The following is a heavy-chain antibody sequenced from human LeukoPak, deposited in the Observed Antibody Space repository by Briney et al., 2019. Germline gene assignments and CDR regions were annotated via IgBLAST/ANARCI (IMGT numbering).Heavy chain of an antibody. D-gene: IGHD3-3*01. Sequence: NPSETLSLTCTVSGGSISSYYWSWIRQPPGKGLEWIGYIYYSGSTYYNPSLKSRVTISVDTSKNQFSLKLSSVTAADTAVYYCASTFGVVTYFDYWGQGTLVTVSS. CDR2: IYYSGST. CDR1: GGSISSYY. CDR3: ASTFGVVTYFDY. V-gene: IGHV4-30-4*01. J-gene: IGHJ4*02.